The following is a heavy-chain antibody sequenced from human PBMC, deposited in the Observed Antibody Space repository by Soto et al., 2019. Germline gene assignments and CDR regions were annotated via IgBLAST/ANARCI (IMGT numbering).Heavy chain of an antibody. Sequence: ASVKVSCKASGYTFTRYTMDWVRQAPGQRLEWMGWINPDNGNTKSSQKFQDRVIITRDTSASTAYMDLSSLRSEDTAVYYCARGIASGQLDPWGQGTLVTVSS. J-gene: IGHJ5*02. V-gene: IGHV1-3*01. D-gene: IGHD2-15*01. CDR1: GYTFTRYT. CDR2: INPDNGNT. CDR3: ARGIASGQLDP.